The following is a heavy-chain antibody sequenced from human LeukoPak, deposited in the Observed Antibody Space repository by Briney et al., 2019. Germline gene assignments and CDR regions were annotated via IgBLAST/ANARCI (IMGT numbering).Heavy chain of an antibody. CDR1: GGSISSGSYY. V-gene: IGHV4-30-2*03. J-gene: IGHJ4*02. CDR3: ARHRWVRTVDY. Sequence: SQTLSLTCTVSGGSISSGSYYWSWIRQPAGKGLEWIGSIYHSGSTYYNPSLKSRVTISVDTSKNQFSLKLSSVTAADTAVYYCARHRWVRTVDYWGQGTLVTVSS. CDR2: IYHSGST. D-gene: IGHD4-17*01.